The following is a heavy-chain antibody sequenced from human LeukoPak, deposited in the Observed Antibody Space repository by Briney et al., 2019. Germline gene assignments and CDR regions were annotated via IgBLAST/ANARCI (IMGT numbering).Heavy chain of an antibody. D-gene: IGHD1-26*01. Sequence: SSETLSLTCTVSGGTISRYYWSWIRQPPGKGLEWIAYIDYSGSTNYNPSLKSRLTISLDASKNQFSLKLSSVTAADTAVHYCARDRRRDLLHAFDIWGQGTMVTVSS. V-gene: IGHV4-59*01. CDR2: IDYSGST. CDR1: GGTISRYY. CDR3: ARDRRRDLLHAFDI. J-gene: IGHJ3*02.